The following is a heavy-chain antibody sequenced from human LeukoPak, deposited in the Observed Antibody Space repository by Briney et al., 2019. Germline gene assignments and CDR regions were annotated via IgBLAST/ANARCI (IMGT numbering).Heavy chain of an antibody. V-gene: IGHV1-18*01. D-gene: IGHD6-19*01. CDR2: ISVYNGNT. Sequence: GASVTVSFKASGYTFTNYGISWVRQAPGQRLEWMGWISVYNGNTGYAQNLQGRVTMTTDTSTTTAYMELRSLISDDTAVYYCARAGGWAREDYKADAFHIWGQGTMVTVSS. CDR3: ARAGGWAREDYKADAFHI. CDR1: GYTFTNYG. J-gene: IGHJ3*02.